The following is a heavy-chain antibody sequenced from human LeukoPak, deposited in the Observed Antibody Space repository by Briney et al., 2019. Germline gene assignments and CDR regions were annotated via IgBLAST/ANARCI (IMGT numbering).Heavy chain of an antibody. CDR3: ARERGDSSGYYYRRTFDY. V-gene: IGHV4-61*01. CDR2: IYYSGST. J-gene: IGHJ4*02. CDR1: GGSISSSSYY. D-gene: IGHD3-22*01. Sequence: PSETLSLTCTVSGGSISSSSYYWGWIRQPPGKGLEWIGYIYYSGSTNYNPSLKSRVTISVDTSKNQFSLKLSSVTAADTAVYYCARERGDSSGYYYRRTFDYWGQGTLVTVSS.